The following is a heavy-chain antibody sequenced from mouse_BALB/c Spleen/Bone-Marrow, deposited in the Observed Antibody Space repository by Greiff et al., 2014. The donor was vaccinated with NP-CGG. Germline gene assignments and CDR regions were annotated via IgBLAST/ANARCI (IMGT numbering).Heavy chain of an antibody. CDR2: IHYSGST. Sequence: EVKLQESGPDLVKPSQSLSLTCTVTGYSITGGYSWHWIRQFPGNKLEWMGYIHYSGSTNYNPSLKSRISITRDTSKNKFFLQLNSVTTEDTATYYCARDQGYYAMDYWGQGTSVTVSS. J-gene: IGHJ4*01. CDR3: ARDQGYYAMDY. CDR1: GYSITGGYS. V-gene: IGHV3-1*02.